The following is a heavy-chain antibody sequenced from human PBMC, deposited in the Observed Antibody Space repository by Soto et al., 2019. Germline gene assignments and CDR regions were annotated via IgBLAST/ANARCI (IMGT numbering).Heavy chain of an antibody. CDR3: ARDPAYYFDY. Sequence: EVQLVESGGGLVQPGGSLRLSCAASGFTFSNYWMHWVRQAPGKGLVWVSRINNDGSSTSYEDSVKGRFTISRDNAKNTLYLQMNSLRAEDTAVYYCARDPAYYFDYWGQGTLVTVSS. CDR1: GFTFSNYW. V-gene: IGHV3-74*01. CDR2: INNDGSST. J-gene: IGHJ4*02.